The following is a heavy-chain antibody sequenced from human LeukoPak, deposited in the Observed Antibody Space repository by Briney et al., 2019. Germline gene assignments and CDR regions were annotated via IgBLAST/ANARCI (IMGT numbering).Heavy chain of an antibody. Sequence: GGSLRLSCAASGFTFSSYSMNWVRQAPGKGLEWVSSISSSSSYIYYADSVKGRFTISRDNAKNSLYLQMNSLRAEDTAVYYCARDLVTMIENFEAFDIWGQGTMVTVSS. CDR3: ARDLVTMIENFEAFDI. D-gene: IGHD3-22*01. CDR1: GFTFSSYS. J-gene: IGHJ3*02. CDR2: ISSSSSYI. V-gene: IGHV3-21*01.